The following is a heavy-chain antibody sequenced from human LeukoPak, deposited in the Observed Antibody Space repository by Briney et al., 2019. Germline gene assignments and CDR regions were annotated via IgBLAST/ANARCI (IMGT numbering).Heavy chain of an antibody. D-gene: IGHD5-24*01. CDR1: GFTFSTYD. J-gene: IGHJ4*02. CDR3: ARAARINGYNYFDY. V-gene: IGHV3-13*01. Sequence: GGSLRLSCAASGFTFSTYDMHWVRQAAGEGLEWVSGIGAAGDTYYPGSVKGRFTISRENAKNFLFLQMNSLGVGGTAVYYCARAARINGYNYFDYWGQGTLVTVSS. CDR2: IGAAGDT.